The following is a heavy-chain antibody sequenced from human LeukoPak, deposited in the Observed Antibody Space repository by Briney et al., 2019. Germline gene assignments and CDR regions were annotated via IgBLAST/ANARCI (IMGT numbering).Heavy chain of an antibody. J-gene: IGHJ6*02. Sequence: SETLSLTCAVYGGSFSGYYWSWIRQPPGKGLEWIGEINHSGSTNYNPSLKSRVTISVDASKYQFSLKLSSVTAADTAVYYWARWVRHWSTRYVDYYCGMDVWGQGTTVTVPS. D-gene: IGHD2-8*02. V-gene: IGHV4-34*01. CDR3: ARWVRHWSTRYVDYYCGMDV. CDR2: INHSGST. CDR1: GGSFSGYY.